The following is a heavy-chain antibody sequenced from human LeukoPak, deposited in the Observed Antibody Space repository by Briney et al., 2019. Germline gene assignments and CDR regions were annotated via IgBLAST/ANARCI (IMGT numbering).Heavy chain of an antibody. J-gene: IGHJ6*04. CDR1: GFTFDDYT. CDR2: ISSSGSYI. CDR3: ARDMVRGVIASMDV. D-gene: IGHD3-10*01. V-gene: IGHV3-21*01. Sequence: GGSLRLSCAASGFTFDDYTMHWVRQAPGKGLEWVSSISSSGSYIYYADSVKGRFTISRDNAKNSLYLQMNSLRAEDTAVYYCARDMVRGVIASMDVWGKGTTVTVSS.